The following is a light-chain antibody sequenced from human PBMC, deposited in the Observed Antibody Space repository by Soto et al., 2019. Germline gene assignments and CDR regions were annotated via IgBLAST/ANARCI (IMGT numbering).Light chain of an antibody. Sequence: DLQMTQSPSSLSASVGDRITITCRASQGISNSVAWYQQKPGKVPKLVIYAASTLKSGVPSRFSGSGSGTDFTLTSSSLQPEDVATYYCQKYNNAPYTFGQGTKLEI. CDR3: QKYNNAPYT. CDR2: AAS. J-gene: IGKJ2*01. CDR1: QGISNS. V-gene: IGKV1-27*01.